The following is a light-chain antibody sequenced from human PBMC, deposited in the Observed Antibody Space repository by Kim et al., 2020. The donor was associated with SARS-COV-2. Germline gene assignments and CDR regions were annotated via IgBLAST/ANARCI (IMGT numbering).Light chain of an antibody. J-gene: IGLJ1*01. CDR1: SRDVGGYDF. CDR3: CSYAATYTYV. V-gene: IGLV2-11*03. Sequence: GQSVPISCTGTSRDVGGYDFVSWYQQHPGKAPNLMIYDTSKRPSGVPDRFSGSKSGNTASLTISGLRPEDESDYFCCSYAATYTYVFGSGTKVTVL. CDR2: DTS.